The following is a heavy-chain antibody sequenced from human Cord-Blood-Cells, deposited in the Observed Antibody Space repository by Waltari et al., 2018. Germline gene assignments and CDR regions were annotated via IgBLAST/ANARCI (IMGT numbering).Heavy chain of an antibody. CDR3: ARERPPGGGDY. J-gene: IGHJ4*02. CDR1: GYTFTSYA. CDR2: INAGNGNT. Sequence: QVQLVQSGAEVKKPGASVKVSCKASGYTFTSYAMHWVRQAPGQRLEWMGWINAGNGNTKYSQKSQGRVTITRDTSARTAYMELSSLRSEDTAVYYCARERPPGGGDYWGQGTLVTVSS. D-gene: IGHD3-16*01. V-gene: IGHV1-3*01.